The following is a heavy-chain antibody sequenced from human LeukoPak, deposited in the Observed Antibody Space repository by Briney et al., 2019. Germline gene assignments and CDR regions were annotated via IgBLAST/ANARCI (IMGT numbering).Heavy chain of an antibody. CDR3: ARVTREYYYGSGLGAFDI. CDR2: ISAYNGNT. CDR1: GYTFTSYG. V-gene: IGHV1-18*01. Sequence: GASVTVSCKSSGYTFTSYGISWVRQAPGQGLEWMGWISAYNGNTNYAQKLQGRVTMTTDTSTSTAYMELRSLRSDDTAVYYCARVTREYYYGSGLGAFDIWGQGTMVTVSS. D-gene: IGHD3-10*01. J-gene: IGHJ3*02.